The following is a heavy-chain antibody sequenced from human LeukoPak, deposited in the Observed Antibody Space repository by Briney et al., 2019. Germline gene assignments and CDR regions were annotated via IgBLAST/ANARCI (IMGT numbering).Heavy chain of an antibody. Sequence: GGSLRLPCAVSGLTFSRYAINWVRQPPGKGLEWVSIISNSGGISVYADSVKGRFTISRDNSKNTLYLQMSSLRAEDTAVYYCAVEGFDIWGHGTMVTVSS. V-gene: IGHV3-23*01. D-gene: IGHD1-1*01. CDR3: AVEGFDI. CDR1: GLTFSRYA. J-gene: IGHJ3*02. CDR2: ISNSGGIS.